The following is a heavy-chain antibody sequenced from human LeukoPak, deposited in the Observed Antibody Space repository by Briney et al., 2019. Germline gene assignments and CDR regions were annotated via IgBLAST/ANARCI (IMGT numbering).Heavy chain of an antibody. CDR3: ARDLSGLLWFGDGLYMDV. Sequence: GGSLRLSCVASGFTFNGYWMHWVRQAPGKGLVWVSTSSGSGGTTYYADSVKGRFTISRDNSKNTLYLQMNSLRAEDTAVYYCARDLSGLLWFGDGLYMDVWGKGTTVTISS. D-gene: IGHD3-10*01. CDR2: SSGSGGTT. CDR1: GFTFNGYW. V-gene: IGHV3-23*01. J-gene: IGHJ6*03.